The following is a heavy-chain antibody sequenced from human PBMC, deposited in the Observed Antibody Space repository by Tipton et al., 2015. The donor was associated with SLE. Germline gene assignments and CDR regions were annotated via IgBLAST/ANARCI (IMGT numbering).Heavy chain of an antibody. CDR3: ARLLEMATMGY. J-gene: IGHJ4*02. CDR2: IRYDGSNK. D-gene: IGHD5-24*01. Sequence: QLVQSGGGLVQPGGSLRLSCGASGFTFSSYGMHWVRQAPGKGLEWVAFIRYDGSNKYYADSVKGRFTISRDNSKNTLYLQMNSLRAEDTAVYYCARLLEMATMGYWGQGTLVTVSS. V-gene: IGHV3-33*08. CDR1: GFTFSSYG.